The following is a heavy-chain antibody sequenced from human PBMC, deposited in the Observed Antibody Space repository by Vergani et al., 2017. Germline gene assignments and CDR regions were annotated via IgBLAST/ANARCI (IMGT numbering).Heavy chain of an antibody. CDR2: ISGSGGST. CDR3: AKPQYSSSWYEGDY. CDR1: GFTFSSYA. J-gene: IGHJ4*02. Sequence: EVQLLESGGGLVQPGGSLRLSCAASGFTFSSYAMSWVRQAPGKGLEWVSAISGSGGSTYYADSVKGRFTISRDNSKTTLYLQMNSLRAEDTAVYYCAKPQYSSSWYEGDYWGQGTLVTVSS. D-gene: IGHD6-13*01. V-gene: IGHV3-23*01.